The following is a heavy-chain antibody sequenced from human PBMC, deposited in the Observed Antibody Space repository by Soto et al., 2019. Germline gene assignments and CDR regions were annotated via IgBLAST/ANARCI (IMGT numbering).Heavy chain of an antibody. CDR3: AKDKYPESLSYYYGMDV. Sequence: PGESLKISCAASGFTFSSYGMHWVRQAPGKGLEWVAVISYDGSNKYYADSVKGRFTISRDNSKNTLYLQMNSLRAEDTAVYYCAKDKYPESLSYYYGMDVWGQGTTVTVSS. V-gene: IGHV3-30*18. D-gene: IGHD2-2*01. CDR1: GFTFSSYG. J-gene: IGHJ6*02. CDR2: ISYDGSNK.